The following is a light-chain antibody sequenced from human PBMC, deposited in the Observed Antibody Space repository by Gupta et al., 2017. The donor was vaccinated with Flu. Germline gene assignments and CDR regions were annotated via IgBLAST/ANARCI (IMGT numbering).Light chain of an antibody. CDR1: QSISSW. CDR2: KAS. J-gene: IGKJ5*01. V-gene: IGKV1-5*03. CDR3: QQYNSYSIT. Sequence: DTQMTQSPSTLSVSVGDRVTITCRASQSISSWLAWYQQKPGKAPRLLIYKASSLESGVPSRFSGSGSGTEFTLTISSLQPDDFATYYCQQYNSYSITFGQGTRLEIK.